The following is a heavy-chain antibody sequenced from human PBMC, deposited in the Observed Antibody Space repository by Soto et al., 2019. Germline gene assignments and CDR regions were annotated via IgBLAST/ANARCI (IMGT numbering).Heavy chain of an antibody. D-gene: IGHD3-3*02. J-gene: IGHJ2*01. CDR1: GASISSSNW. V-gene: IGHV4-4*02. CDR2: IFHSGST. Sequence: QVQLQESSPGLVKPSGTLSLTWAVSGASISSSNWWSWVRQPPGQGLEWIGEIFHSGSTNSNPSLKSRVTMSLDASNNQFSLKLGSVTAADMAVYYCARSIYGDWYFDLWGRGTLVTVSS. CDR3: ARSIYGDWYFDL.